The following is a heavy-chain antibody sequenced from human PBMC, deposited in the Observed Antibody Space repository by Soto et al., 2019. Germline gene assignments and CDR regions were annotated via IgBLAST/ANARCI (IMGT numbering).Heavy chain of an antibody. D-gene: IGHD6-13*01. Sequence: GGSMRLSCAASGFTFSSYGMHWVRQDPGKGLEWVAVISYDGSNKYYADSVKGRFTISRDNSKNTLYLQMNSLRAEDTAVYYCAKDRGQQLVGYYYYYMDVWGKGTTVTVSS. J-gene: IGHJ6*03. V-gene: IGHV3-30*18. CDR1: GFTFSSYG. CDR3: AKDRGQQLVGYYYYYMDV. CDR2: ISYDGSNK.